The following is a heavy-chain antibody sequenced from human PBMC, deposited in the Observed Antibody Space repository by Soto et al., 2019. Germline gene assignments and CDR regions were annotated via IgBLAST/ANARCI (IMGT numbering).Heavy chain of an antibody. CDR3: ARESEDLTSNFDY. CDR2: ISSTTNYI. CDR1: GFTFTRYS. Sequence: PGGSLRLSCATSGFTFTRYSMNWVRQAPGKGLEWVSSISSTTNYIYYGDSMKGRFTISRDNAKNSLYLEMNSLRAEDTAVYYCARESEDLTSNFDYWGQGTLVTVSS. V-gene: IGHV3-21*06. J-gene: IGHJ4*02.